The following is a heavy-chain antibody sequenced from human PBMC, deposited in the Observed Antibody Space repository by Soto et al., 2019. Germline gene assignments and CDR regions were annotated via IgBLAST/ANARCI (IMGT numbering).Heavy chain of an antibody. J-gene: IGHJ4*01. CDR2: ISRSGDTT. V-gene: IGHV3-11*01. CDR3: AGSTYVPYYFDY. D-gene: IGHD3-16*01. CDR1: GFSSSDNF. Sequence: PGGSLRLSCAASGFSSSDNFMNWIRQAPGKGLEWVSYISRSGDTTYYAGSVRGRFTLSRDNAKNSLYLQMNSLRAEDTAVYYCAGSTYVPYYFDYWGHGTLVTVSS.